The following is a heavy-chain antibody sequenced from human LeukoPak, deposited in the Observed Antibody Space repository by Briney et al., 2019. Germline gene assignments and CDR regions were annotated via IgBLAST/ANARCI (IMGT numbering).Heavy chain of an antibody. CDR2: FDPEDGET. J-gene: IGHJ3*02. V-gene: IGHV1-24*01. Sequence: ASVKVSCKVSGYTLTELSMHWVLQAPGNGLEWMGGFDPEDGETIYAQKFQGRVTMTEDTSTDTAYMELSSLRSEDTAVYYCAPRGMVRGLNDAFDIWGQGTMVTVSS. CDR3: APRGMVRGLNDAFDI. CDR1: GYTLTELS. D-gene: IGHD3-10*01.